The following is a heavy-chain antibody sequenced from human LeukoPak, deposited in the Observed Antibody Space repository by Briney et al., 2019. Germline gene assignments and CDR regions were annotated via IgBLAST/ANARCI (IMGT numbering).Heavy chain of an antibody. D-gene: IGHD3-3*01. CDR3: ARVSVGFLEWSLHDKCDAFDI. CDR2: INPNSGGT. Sequence: ASVKVSCKASGYTFTGYYMHWVRQAPGQGLEWMGRINPNSGGTNYAQKFQGRVTMTRDTSISTAYMELSRLRSDDTAVYYCARVSVGFLEWSLHDKCDAFDIWGQGTMVTVSS. CDR1: GYTFTGYY. V-gene: IGHV1-2*06. J-gene: IGHJ3*02.